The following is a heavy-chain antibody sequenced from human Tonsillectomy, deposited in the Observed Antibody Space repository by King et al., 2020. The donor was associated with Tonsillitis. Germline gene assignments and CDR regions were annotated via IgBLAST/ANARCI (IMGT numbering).Heavy chain of an antibody. Sequence: QLVQSGAEVKEPGSSVKVSCKASGCTFSSYAISWVRQAPGQGLEWMGRIIPILAIANYAQKFQGRVTITADKSTSTAYMELSSLRSEDTAVYYCARGGDASSGYYYYYYGMEVWGQGTTVTVSS. CDR2: IIPILAIA. J-gene: IGHJ6*02. V-gene: IGHV1-69*09. D-gene: IGHD3-22*01. CDR3: ARGGDASSGYYYYYYGMEV. CDR1: GCTFSSYA.